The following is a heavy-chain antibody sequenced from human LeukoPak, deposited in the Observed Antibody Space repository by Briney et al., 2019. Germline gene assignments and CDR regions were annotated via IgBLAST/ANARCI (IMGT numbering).Heavy chain of an antibody. V-gene: IGHV1-46*02. CDR2: INPSGDST. D-gene: IGHD2/OR15-2a*01. CDR3: ARDPVSPTGWFDP. Sequence: ASVKVSCKASGYTFNSYYMHWVRQAPGKGLEWMGTINPSGDSTTYAQKFQGRVTMTRDTSTSTVYMELSSLRSEDTAVYYCARDPVSPTGWFDPWGQGTLVTVSS. CDR1: GYTFNSYY. J-gene: IGHJ5*02.